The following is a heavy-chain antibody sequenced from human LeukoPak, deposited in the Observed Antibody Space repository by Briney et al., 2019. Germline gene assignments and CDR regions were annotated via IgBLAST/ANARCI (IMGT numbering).Heavy chain of an antibody. CDR1: GGSISSGDYY. D-gene: IGHD3-3*01. CDR3: ARDTSGYKGLHFDY. V-gene: IGHV4-30-4*01. J-gene: IGHJ4*02. CDR2: IYYSGST. Sequence: SQTLSLTCTGSGGSISSGDYYWSWIRQPPGKGLEWIGYIYYSGSTYYNPSLKSRVTISVDTSKNQFSLKLSSVTAADTAVYYCARDTSGYKGLHFDYWGQGTLVTVSS.